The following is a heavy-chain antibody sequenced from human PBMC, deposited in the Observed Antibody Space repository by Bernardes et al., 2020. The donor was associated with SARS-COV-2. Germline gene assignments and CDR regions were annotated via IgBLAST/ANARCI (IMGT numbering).Heavy chain of an antibody. J-gene: IGHJ6*02. V-gene: IGHV4-59*01. CDR1: GGSISSYY. CDR2: IYYSGST. CDR3: ARAPVVIQWPLYYYYGMDV. D-gene: IGHD2-15*01. Sequence: SETLSLTCTVSGGSISSYYWSWIRQPPGKGLEWIGHIYYSGSTNYNPSLKSRVTISVDTSKNQFSLKLSSVTAADTAVYYCARAPVVIQWPLYYYYGMDVWGQGTTVTVSS.